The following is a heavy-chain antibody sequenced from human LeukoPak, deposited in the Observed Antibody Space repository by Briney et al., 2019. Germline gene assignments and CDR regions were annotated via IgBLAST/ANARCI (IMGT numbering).Heavy chain of an antibody. J-gene: IGHJ4*02. V-gene: IGHV4-34*01. CDR1: GGSFSGYY. D-gene: IGHD3-22*01. Sequence: TSQTLSLTCAVYGGSFSGYYWSWIRQPPGKGLEWIGEINHSGSTNYNPSLKSRVTISVDTSKKQFSLKLSSVTAADTAVYYCARHYYDSSGYYPLYFDYWGQGTLVTVSS. CDR2: INHSGST. CDR3: ARHYYDSSGYYPLYFDY.